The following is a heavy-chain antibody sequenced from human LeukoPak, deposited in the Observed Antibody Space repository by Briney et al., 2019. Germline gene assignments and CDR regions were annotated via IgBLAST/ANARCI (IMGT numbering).Heavy chain of an antibody. D-gene: IGHD3-16*01. V-gene: IGHV3-30*02. CDR2: IRYDGSNK. J-gene: IGHJ6*02. CDR1: GFTFSSYG. CDR3: ARAGTLGDYYGVDV. Sequence: GGSLRLSCAASGFTFSSYGMHWVRQAPGKGLEWVAFIRYDGSNKYYADSVKGRFTISRDNSKNTLYLQMNSLRAEDTAVYYCARAGTLGDYYGVDVWGQGTTVTVSS.